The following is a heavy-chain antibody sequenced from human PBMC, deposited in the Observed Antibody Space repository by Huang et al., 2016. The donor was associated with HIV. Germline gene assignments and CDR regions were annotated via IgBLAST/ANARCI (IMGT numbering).Heavy chain of an antibody. D-gene: IGHD1-20*01. CDR3: ARTSNWKAEYFRF. CDR1: GGTFNRYG. Sequence: QVQLVQSGAEVKTPGSSVKVSCKASGGTFNRYGISWMRQAPGQGLEWTGGIIPIFGAANYAQKCQGRVTITADESTNTAYMELSSLRIDDTAVYYCARTSNWKAEYFRFWGQGTLVTVAP. J-gene: IGHJ1*01. CDR2: IIPIFGAA. V-gene: IGHV1-69*13.